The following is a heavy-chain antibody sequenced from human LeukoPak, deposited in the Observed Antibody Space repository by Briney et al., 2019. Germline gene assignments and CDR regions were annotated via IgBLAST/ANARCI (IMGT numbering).Heavy chain of an antibody. CDR3: ASIFGLDYYDTTGQFDY. CDR1: GGSISSGDYY. Sequence: SETLSLTCTVSGGSISSGDYYWSWIRQPPGKGLEWIGEINDSGSTNYNPSLKSRVTISVDTSKSQFSLKLSSVTAADTATYYCASIFGLDYYDTTGQFDYWGQGNLVTVSS. CDR2: INDSGST. J-gene: IGHJ4*02. D-gene: IGHD3-22*01. V-gene: IGHV4-39*07.